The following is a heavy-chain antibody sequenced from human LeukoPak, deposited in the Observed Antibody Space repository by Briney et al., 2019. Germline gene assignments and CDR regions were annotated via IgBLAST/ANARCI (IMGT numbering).Heavy chain of an antibody. V-gene: IGHV3-48*04. CDR2: ISSRGSSI. Sequence: GGSLRLSCAASGFTFSSYSMNWVRQAPGKGLEWVSYISSRGSSIYYADSVKGRFTISRDNAKNSLFLQMNSLRAEDTAVYFCARDKALNCWGQGTPVTVSS. CDR1: GFTFSSYS. J-gene: IGHJ4*02. CDR3: ARDKALNC.